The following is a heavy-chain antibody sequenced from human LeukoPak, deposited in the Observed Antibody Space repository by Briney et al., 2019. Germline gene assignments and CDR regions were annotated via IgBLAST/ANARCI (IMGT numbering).Heavy chain of an antibody. D-gene: IGHD6-13*01. CDR2: IWYDGSNK. CDR3: ARDSSWYSFDY. J-gene: IGHJ4*02. Sequence: PGGSLRLSCAASGFTFSSYGMHWVRQAPGKGLEWVAVIWYDGSNKYYADSVKGRFTISRDNSKNTLYLQMNSLRAEDTAVYYRARDSSWYSFDYWGQGTLVTVSS. V-gene: IGHV3-33*01. CDR1: GFTFSSYG.